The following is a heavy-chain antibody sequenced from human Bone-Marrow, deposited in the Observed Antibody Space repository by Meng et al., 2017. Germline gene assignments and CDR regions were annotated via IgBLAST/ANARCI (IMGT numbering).Heavy chain of an antibody. CDR2: ISSRSSYI. CDR1: GFPFGSYR. D-gene: IGHD2-2*01. Sequence: GKSLRTPCAALGFPFGSYRMNWVPQAPGKGREWVPSISSRSSYIYYADSVKGRFTISRDNAKNSLYQQINSLRAEDTAVYYCARLGYCSSTSCQNYYYYGMDVWGQGTTGTVSS. V-gene: IGHV3-21*01. CDR3: ARLGYCSSTSCQNYYYYGMDV. J-gene: IGHJ6*02.